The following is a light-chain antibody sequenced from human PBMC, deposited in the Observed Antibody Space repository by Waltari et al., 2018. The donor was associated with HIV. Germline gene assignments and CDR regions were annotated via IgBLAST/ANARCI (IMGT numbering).Light chain of an antibody. CDR2: DAS. CDR3: QQRSNWFLT. J-gene: IGKJ1*01. Sequence: EIVLTQSPATLSLSPGERATLSCRASQSVSSYLAWYQQKPGQAPRLLIYDASNRATGIPARFSGSGSGTDFTLTISSLEPEDFAVYYCQQRSNWFLTFGQGTKVEIK. V-gene: IGKV3-11*01. CDR1: QSVSSY.